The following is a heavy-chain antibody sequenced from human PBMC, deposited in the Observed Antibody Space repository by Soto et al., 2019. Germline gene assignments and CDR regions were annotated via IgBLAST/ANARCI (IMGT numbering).Heavy chain of an antibody. CDR3: AREGYCSGGSCYGSAYYYYGMDV. J-gene: IGHJ6*02. CDR1: GYSFTSYG. D-gene: IGHD2-15*01. Sequence: ASVKVSCKASGYSFTSYGIRWVRQAPGQGLEWMGWISAYNGNTNYAQKLQGRVTMTTDTSTSTAYMELRSLRSDDTAVYYCAREGYCSGGSCYGSAYYYYGMDVWGQGTTVTVSS. V-gene: IGHV1-18*01. CDR2: ISAYNGNT.